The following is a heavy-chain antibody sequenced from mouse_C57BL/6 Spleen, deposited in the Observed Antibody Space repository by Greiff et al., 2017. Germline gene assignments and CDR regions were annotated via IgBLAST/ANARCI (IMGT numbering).Heavy chain of an antibody. V-gene: IGHV3-6*01. CDR2: ISYDGSN. D-gene: IGHD4-1*01. Sequence: EVQLQQSGPGLVKPSQSLSLTCSVTGYSITSGYYWNWIRQFPGKKLEWMGYISYDGSNNYNPSLKNRISITRNTSKNQFFLKLNSVTTEDTATYYCARRNWDYAMDYWGQGTSVTVSS. CDR3: ARRNWDYAMDY. CDR1: GYSITSGYY. J-gene: IGHJ4*01.